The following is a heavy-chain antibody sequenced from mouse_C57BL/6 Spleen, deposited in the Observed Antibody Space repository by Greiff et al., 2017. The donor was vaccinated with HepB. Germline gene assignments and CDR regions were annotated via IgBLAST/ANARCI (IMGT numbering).Heavy chain of an antibody. D-gene: IGHD2-3*01. CDR1: GYTFTSYW. Sequence: QVQLKQPGAELVKPGASVKMSCKASGYTFTSYWITWVKQRPGQGLEWIGDIYPGSGSTNYNEKFKSKATLTVDTSSSTAYMQLSSLTSEDSAVYYCARFYDGYYVRAMDYWGQGTSVTVSS. V-gene: IGHV1-55*01. CDR3: ARFYDGYYVRAMDY. J-gene: IGHJ4*01. CDR2: IYPGSGST.